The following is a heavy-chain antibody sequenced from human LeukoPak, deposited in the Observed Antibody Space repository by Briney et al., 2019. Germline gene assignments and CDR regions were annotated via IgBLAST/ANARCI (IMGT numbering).Heavy chain of an antibody. D-gene: IGHD5-12*01. CDR2: ITSSLSYI. CDR1: GFTFSSYA. CDR3: TTDSGGYDYYYYYYMDV. J-gene: IGHJ6*03. Sequence: PGGSLRLSCAASGFTFSSYAMSWVRQAPGKGLEWVSSITSSLSYIFYADSVKGRFTISRDNDQNSPYLQMNSLKTEDTAVYYCTTDSGGYDYYYYYYMDVWGKGTTVTVSS. V-gene: IGHV3-21*03.